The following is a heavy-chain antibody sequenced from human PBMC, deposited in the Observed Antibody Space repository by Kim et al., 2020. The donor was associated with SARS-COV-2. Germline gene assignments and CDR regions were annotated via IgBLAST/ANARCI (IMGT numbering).Heavy chain of an antibody. J-gene: IGHJ4*02. CDR1: GGSFSGYY. CDR3: ARVDIAARPVGRPPLGY. V-gene: IGHV4-34*01. Sequence: SETLSLTCAVYGGSFSGYYWSWIRQPPGKGLEWIGEINHSGSTNYNPSLKSRVTISVDTSKNQFSLKLSSVTAADTAVYYCARVDIAARPVGRPPLGYWGQGTLVTVSS. CDR2: INHSGST. D-gene: IGHD6-6*01.